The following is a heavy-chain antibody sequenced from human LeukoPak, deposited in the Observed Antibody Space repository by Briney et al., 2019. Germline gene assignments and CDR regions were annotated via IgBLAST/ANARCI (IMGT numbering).Heavy chain of an antibody. CDR3: ARDIFPRYSNFDY. CDR1: GFTFSSYA. J-gene: IGHJ4*02. Sequence: GRSLRLSCAASGFTFSSYAMHWVRQAPGKGLEWVAVISYDGSNKYYADSVKGRFTISRDNSKNTLYLQMNSLRAEDTAVYYCARDIFPRYSNFDYWGQGTLVTVSS. CDR2: ISYDGSNK. V-gene: IGHV3-30-3*01. D-gene: IGHD4-11*01.